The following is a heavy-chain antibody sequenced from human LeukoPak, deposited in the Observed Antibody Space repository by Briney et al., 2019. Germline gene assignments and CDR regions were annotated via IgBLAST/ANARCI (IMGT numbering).Heavy chain of an antibody. CDR2: ISGSGGST. CDR1: GFTFSSYA. D-gene: IGHD6-6*01. Sequence: GGSLRLSSAASGFTFSSYAMSWVRQAPGKGLEWVSAISGSGGSTYYADSVKGRFTISRDNSKNTLYLQMNSLRAEDTAVYYCAKVDKDSAQLAPSPDAFDIWGQGTMVTVSS. CDR3: AKVDKDSAQLAPSPDAFDI. J-gene: IGHJ3*02. V-gene: IGHV3-23*01.